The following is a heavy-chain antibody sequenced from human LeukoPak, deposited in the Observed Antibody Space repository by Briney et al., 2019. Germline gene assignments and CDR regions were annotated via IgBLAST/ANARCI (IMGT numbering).Heavy chain of an antibody. V-gene: IGHV3-66*01. CDR1: GFTVSSNF. Sequence: GGSLRLSCAASGFTVSSNFMSWVRQAPGKGLEWVSVLYSTGRTTYADSVKGRFIISRENFKNTVNLQMNSLRDEDTAVYYCARENGRGVISPYFDYWGQGILVTVSS. D-gene: IGHD3-10*01. J-gene: IGHJ4*02. CDR3: ARENGRGVISPYFDY. CDR2: LYSTGRT.